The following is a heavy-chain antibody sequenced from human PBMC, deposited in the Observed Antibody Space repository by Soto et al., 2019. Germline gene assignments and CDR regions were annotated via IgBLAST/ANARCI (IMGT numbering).Heavy chain of an antibody. CDR1: GGSISSAYYS. Sequence: SETLSLTCVVSGGSISSAYYSWTWIRQPPGKGLEWIGCVYQSGSTFYNPSLKSRVTISVDTSKNQFSLKLSSVTAADTAVYYCARRYGGAFDIWGQGTMVTVAS. CDR2: VYQSGST. CDR3: ARRYGGAFDI. D-gene: IGHD3-10*01. V-gene: IGHV4-30-2*01. J-gene: IGHJ3*02.